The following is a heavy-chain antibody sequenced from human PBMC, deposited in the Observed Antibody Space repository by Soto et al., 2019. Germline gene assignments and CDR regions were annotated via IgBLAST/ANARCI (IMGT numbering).Heavy chain of an antibody. Sequence: GASVKVSCKASGYTFTGYYMHWVRQAPGQGLEWMGWINPNSGGTNYAQKFQGRVTMTRDTSISTAYMELSRLRSDDTAVYYCARASLTVAGSLDYWSQGTLVTVSS. D-gene: IGHD6-19*01. V-gene: IGHV1-2*02. CDR1: GYTFTGYY. CDR3: ARASLTVAGSLDY. J-gene: IGHJ4*02. CDR2: INPNSGGT.